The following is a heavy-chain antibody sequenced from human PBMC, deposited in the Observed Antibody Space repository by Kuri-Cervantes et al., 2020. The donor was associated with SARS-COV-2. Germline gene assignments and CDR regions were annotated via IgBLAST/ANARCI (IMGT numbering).Heavy chain of an antibody. J-gene: IGHJ6*03. Sequence: GSLRLSCAVYGGSFSGYYWSWIRQPPGKGLEWIGEINHSGSTNYNPSLKSRVTISVDTSKNQFSLKLSSVTAADTAVYYCARDQGCSSTSCYSGFRTNYYYYYMDVWGKGTTVTVSS. CDR2: INHSGST. CDR1: GGSFSGYY. D-gene: IGHD2-2*02. V-gene: IGHV4-34*01. CDR3: ARDQGCSSTSCYSGFRTNYYYYYMDV.